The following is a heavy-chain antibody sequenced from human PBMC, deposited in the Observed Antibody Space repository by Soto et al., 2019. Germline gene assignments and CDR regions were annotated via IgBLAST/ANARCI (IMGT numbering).Heavy chain of an antibody. J-gene: IGHJ4*02. CDR2: ISSSSSYT. CDR1: GFTFSHYY. V-gene: IGHV3-11*05. Sequence: PGGSLRLSCAASGFTFSHYYMSWIRQAPGKGLEWVSYISSSSSYTNYADSVKGRFTISRDNAKNSLYLQMNSLRAEDTAVYYCARAPFYYGSAKYYFDYWGQGT. D-gene: IGHD3-10*01. CDR3: ARAPFYYGSAKYYFDY.